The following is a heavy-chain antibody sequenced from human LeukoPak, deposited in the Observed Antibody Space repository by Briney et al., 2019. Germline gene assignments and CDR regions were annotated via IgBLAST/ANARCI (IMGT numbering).Heavy chain of an antibody. CDR2: ISSSSSYI. CDR3: ARSGTTGTTRWFDP. CDR1: GFTFSSYS. D-gene: IGHD1-1*01. J-gene: IGHJ5*02. V-gene: IGHV3-21*01. Sequence: GGSLRLSCAASGFTFSSYSMNWVRQAPGKGLEWVSSISSSSSYIYYADSVKGRFTISRDNAKNSLYLQMNSLRAEDTAVYYCARSGTTGTTRWFDPRGQGTLVTVSS.